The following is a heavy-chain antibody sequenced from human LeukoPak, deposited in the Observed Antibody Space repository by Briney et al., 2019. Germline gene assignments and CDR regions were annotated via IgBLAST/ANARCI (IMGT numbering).Heavy chain of an antibody. D-gene: IGHD2-2*01. V-gene: IGHV4-4*07. CDR1: GGSISSYY. CDR3: ARAEKSCSGTSCYHKWIDP. CDR2: IYTSGST. Sequence: PSETLSLTCTVSGGSISSYYWSWIRHPAGKGLEWIGRIYTSGSTNYNPSIKSRVTMSVDTSKNQFSLKLNSVTAADTAVYYCARAEKSCSGTSCYHKWIDPWGQGTLVTVSS. J-gene: IGHJ5*02.